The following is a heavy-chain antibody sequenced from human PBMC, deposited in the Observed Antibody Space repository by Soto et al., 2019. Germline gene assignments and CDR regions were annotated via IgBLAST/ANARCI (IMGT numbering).Heavy chain of an antibody. CDR1: GFTFSSYG. Sequence: QVQLVESGGGGVQPGRSLRLSCAASGFTFSSYGMHGVRQAPCKGLALVAVISYDGSNKYYADSVKGRFTISSDNSKNTLYLNMTHLRAEDTALDSCSKEPSDHMTCSYYYSGTEVWGQEPAVT. V-gene: IGHV3-30*18. J-gene: IGHJ6*02. CDR3: SKEPSDHMTCSYYYSGTEV. CDR2: ISYDGSNK. D-gene: IGHD2-21*01.